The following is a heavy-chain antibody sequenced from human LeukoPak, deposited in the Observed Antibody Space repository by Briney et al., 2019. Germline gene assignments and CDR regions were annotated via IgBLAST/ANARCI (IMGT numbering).Heavy chain of an antibody. CDR3: TSIPPGATYYYYWDV. D-gene: IGHD2-21*01. CDR2: IRSKANSYAT. Sequence: GGSLKLSCAASGFTFSDSTMHWVRQASGKGLEWVGCIRSKANSYATAYAASVKGRFPIHRDDSKKTADLQMVSLKNEDTAVYYCTSIPPGATYYYYWDVWGKGTRVTVSS. CDR1: GFTFSDST. J-gene: IGHJ6*03. V-gene: IGHV3-73*01.